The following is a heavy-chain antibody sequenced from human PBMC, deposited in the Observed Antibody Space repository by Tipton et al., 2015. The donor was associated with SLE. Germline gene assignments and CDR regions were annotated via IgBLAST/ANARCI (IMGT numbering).Heavy chain of an antibody. CDR2: VFYSGNT. CDR3: ARGDSSSWFYTRFDP. CDR1: GGSISTTDHY. Sequence: LRLSCSVSGGSISTTDHYWGWIRQPPGKGLEWIGSVFYSGNTYYNESLQSRVTISIDTSKNHFSLKLYSVTAADTAVYYCARGDSSSWFYTRFDPWGQGTLVTASS. V-gene: IGHV4-39*07. J-gene: IGHJ5*02. D-gene: IGHD2-2*02.